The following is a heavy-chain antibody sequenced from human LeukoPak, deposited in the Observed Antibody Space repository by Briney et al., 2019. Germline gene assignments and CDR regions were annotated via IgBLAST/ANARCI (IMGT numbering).Heavy chain of an antibody. Sequence: GASVKVSCKASGGTFSSYAISWARQAPGQGLEWMGGIIPIFGTANYAQKFQGRVTITADESTSTAYMELSSLRSEDTAVYYCARTYYYDSSGSLDAFDIWGQGTMVTASS. J-gene: IGHJ3*02. CDR1: GGTFSSYA. D-gene: IGHD3-22*01. V-gene: IGHV1-69*13. CDR2: IIPIFGTA. CDR3: ARTYYYDSSGSLDAFDI.